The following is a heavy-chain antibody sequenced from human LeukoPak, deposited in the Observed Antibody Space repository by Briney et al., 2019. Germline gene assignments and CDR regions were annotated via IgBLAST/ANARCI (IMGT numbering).Heavy chain of an antibody. J-gene: IGHJ4*02. CDR2: ISSSGYII. Sequence: GGSLRLSCAASGFTFSDYYMSWIRQAPGKVLEWVSYISSSGYIIYYADSVKGRFTISRDDAKNLLYLDMNSLRAEDTAVYYCARGHTAVTRHFDFWGQGTLVTVSS. D-gene: IGHD4-17*01. CDR3: ARGHTAVTRHFDF. V-gene: IGHV3-11*04. CDR1: GFTFSDYY.